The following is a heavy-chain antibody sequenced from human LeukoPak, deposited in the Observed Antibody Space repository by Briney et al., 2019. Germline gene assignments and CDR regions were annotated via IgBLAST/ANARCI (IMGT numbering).Heavy chain of an antibody. CDR3: ARDSGYDSRGFDP. J-gene: IGHJ5*02. Sequence: PSETLSLTCTVSGGSISSGGYYWSWIRQHPGKGLEWIGYIYYSGSTYYNPSPKSRVTISVDTSKNQFSLKLSSVTAADTAVYYCARDSGYDSRGFDPWGQGTLVTVSS. D-gene: IGHD5-12*01. CDR1: GGSISSGGYY. V-gene: IGHV4-31*03. CDR2: IYYSGST.